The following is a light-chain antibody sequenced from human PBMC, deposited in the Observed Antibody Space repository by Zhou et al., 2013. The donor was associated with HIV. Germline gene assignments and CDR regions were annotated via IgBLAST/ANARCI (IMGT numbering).Light chain of an antibody. V-gene: IGKV3-20*01. CDR3: QQYDNSPPYT. J-gene: IGKJ2*01. CDR1: QSVSSN. CDR2: GGF. Sequence: EIVMTQSPVTLSVSPGERATLSCRASQSVSSNLAWYLQKPGQAPRLLIYGGFSRATGIPDRFSGSGSGTDFTLTISRLEPEDFAVYYCQQYDNSPPYTFGQGTKVEIK.